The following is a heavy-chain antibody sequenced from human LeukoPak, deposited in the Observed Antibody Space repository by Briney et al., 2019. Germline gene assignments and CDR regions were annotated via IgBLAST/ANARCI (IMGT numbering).Heavy chain of an antibody. V-gene: IGHV4-59*01. CDR1: GGSISSYY. CDR3: ARNPYSSSSPFDY. CDR2: IYYSEST. J-gene: IGHJ4*02. Sequence: PSETLSLTCTVSGGSISSYYWSWIRQPPGKGLEWIGYIYYSESTNYNPSLKSRVTISVDTSKNQFSLKLSSVTAADTAVYYCARNPYSSSSPFDYWGQGTLVTVSS. D-gene: IGHD6-6*01.